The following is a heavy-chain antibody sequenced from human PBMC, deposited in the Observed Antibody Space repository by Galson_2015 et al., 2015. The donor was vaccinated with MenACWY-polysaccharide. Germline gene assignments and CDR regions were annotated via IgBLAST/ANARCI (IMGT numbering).Heavy chain of an antibody. CDR1: GYTFTNYD. CDR3: ARTFGDFDY. CDR2: MEPNSGNS. Sequence: SVKVSCKASGYTFTNYDINWVRQAPGQGLEWMAWMEPNSGNSGYAQKFHGRVTLTKDTSINTAYLELSSLRSEDTAMYYCARTFGDFDYWGQGTLVTVSS. D-gene: IGHD3-10*01. J-gene: IGHJ4*02. V-gene: IGHV1-8*01.